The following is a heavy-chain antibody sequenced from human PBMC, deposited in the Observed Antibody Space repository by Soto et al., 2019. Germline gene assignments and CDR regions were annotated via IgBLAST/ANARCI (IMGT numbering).Heavy chain of an antibody. Sequence: QVTLKESGPVLVKPTETLTLTCTVSGFSLSNARMGVSWIRQPPGKALEWLAHIFSNDEKSYSTSLKSRLTISQYTSKSQGVLTMANMDPVDTATYYCARIPEMGGELQNGSTYYYYYYGMDVWGQGTTVTVSS. CDR2: IFSNDEK. J-gene: IGHJ6*02. CDR1: GFSLSNARMG. CDR3: ARIPEMGGELQNGSTYYYYYYGMDV. D-gene: IGHD1-26*01. V-gene: IGHV2-26*01.